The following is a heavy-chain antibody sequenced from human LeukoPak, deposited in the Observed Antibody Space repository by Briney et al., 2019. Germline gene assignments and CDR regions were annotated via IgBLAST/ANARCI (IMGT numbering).Heavy chain of an antibody. D-gene: IGHD3-22*01. CDR3: ARITMIVVDRAFDI. V-gene: IGHV5-51*01. CDR2: IYPRDSNT. J-gene: IGHJ3*02. Sequence: GESLKISCKGSGYSFTSYWIGWVRQMPGKGLEWMGTIYPRDSNTIYSPSFQGQVTISVDTSINTAYLQWISLKALDTAMYYCARITMIVVDRAFDIWGQGTMVTVSS. CDR1: GYSFTSYW.